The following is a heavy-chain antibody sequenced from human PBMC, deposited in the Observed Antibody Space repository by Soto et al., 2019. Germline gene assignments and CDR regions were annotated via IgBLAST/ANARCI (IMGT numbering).Heavy chain of an antibody. D-gene: IGHD6-13*01. J-gene: IGHJ4*02. Sequence: KPSETLSLTCAVYGGSFSGYYWSWIRQPPGKGLEWIGEINHSGSTNYNPSLKSRVTISVDTSKNQFSLKLSSVTAADTAVYYCARAYSSSCLDYWGQGTLVTVSS. CDR1: GGSFSGYY. CDR3: ARAYSSSCLDY. V-gene: IGHV4-34*01. CDR2: INHSGST.